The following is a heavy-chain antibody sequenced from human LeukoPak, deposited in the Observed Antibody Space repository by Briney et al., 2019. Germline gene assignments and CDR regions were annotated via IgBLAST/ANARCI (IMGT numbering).Heavy chain of an antibody. D-gene: IGHD6-13*01. Sequence: SETLSLTCTVSGGSISSYYWSWIRQPAGKGLEWIGRIYTSGSTNYNPSLKSRVTMSVDTSKNQFSLKLSSVTAADTAVYYCARAGYSSTPSAHYYYYYMDVWGKGTTVTVSS. V-gene: IGHV4-4*07. CDR1: GGSISSYY. CDR3: ARAGYSSTPSAHYYYYYMDV. CDR2: IYTSGST. J-gene: IGHJ6*03.